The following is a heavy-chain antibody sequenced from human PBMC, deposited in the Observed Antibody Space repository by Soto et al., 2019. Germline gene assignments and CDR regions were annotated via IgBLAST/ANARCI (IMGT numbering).Heavy chain of an antibody. J-gene: IGHJ4*02. Sequence: LSCAASGFAFSSYAMSWVRQAPGKGLEWVSAISGSGGSTYYADSVKGRFTISRDNSKNTLYLQMNSLRAEDTAVYYCAKADYYLYYFDYWGQGTLVTVSS. V-gene: IGHV3-23*01. CDR1: GFAFSSYA. D-gene: IGHD3-10*01. CDR3: AKADYYLYYFDY. CDR2: ISGSGGST.